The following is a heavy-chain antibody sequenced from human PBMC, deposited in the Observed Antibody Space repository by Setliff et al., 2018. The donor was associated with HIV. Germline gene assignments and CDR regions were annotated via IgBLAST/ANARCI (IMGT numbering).Heavy chain of an antibody. CDR3: ARDLAAAGRNYMDV. D-gene: IGHD6-13*01. V-gene: IGHV1-2*02. Sequence: ASVKVSCKASGYTFTGYYMHWVRQAPGQGLEWMGWINPNSGGTNFAQKFQGRVTMTRNTSISTAYMELSRLTSDDTAVYYCARDLAAAGRNYMDVWGKGTTVTVSS. CDR1: GYTFTGYY. J-gene: IGHJ6*03. CDR2: INPNSGGT.